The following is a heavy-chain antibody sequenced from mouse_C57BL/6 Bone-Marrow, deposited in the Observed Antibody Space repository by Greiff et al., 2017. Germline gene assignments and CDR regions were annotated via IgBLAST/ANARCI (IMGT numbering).Heavy chain of an antibody. J-gene: IGHJ1*03. CDR1: GYSITSDY. CDR2: ISYSGST. V-gene: IGHV3-8*01. CDR3: ARRSLLLRYPSYWYFDV. D-gene: IGHD1-1*01. Sequence: DVQLQESGPGLAKPSQTLSLTCSVTGYSITSDYWNWIRKFPGNKLGYMGYISYSGSTYYNPSLKSRISITRDTSKNQYYLQLNSVTTEDTATYYCARRSLLLRYPSYWYFDVWGTGTTVTVSS.